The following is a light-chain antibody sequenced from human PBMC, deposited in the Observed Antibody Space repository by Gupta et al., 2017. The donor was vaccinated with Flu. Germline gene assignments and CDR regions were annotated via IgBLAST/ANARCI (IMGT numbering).Light chain of an antibody. J-gene: IGLJ2*01. Sequence: SYELTQPPSVSVSPGQTASITCSGDELGDKYVCWYQQKPGQSPVRVIYQDNKRPSGIPERFSGSNSGNTATLTISGTQAIDEADYYCQAWDGNTVIFGGGTKLTVL. CDR3: QAWDGNTVI. CDR2: QDN. V-gene: IGLV3-1*01. CDR1: ELGDKY.